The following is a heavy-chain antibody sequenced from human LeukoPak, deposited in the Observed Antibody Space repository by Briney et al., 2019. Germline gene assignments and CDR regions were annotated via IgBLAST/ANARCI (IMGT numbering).Heavy chain of an antibody. CDR1: GGSIISYY. Sequence: SEPLSLPCTVSGGSIISYYWSWIRQPPGKGLEWIGYIYYSGSTNYNPSLKSRVTISVDTSKNQFSLKLSSVTAADTAVYYCARDLSSLGFDPWGQGTLVTVSS. CDR2: IYYSGST. CDR3: ARDLSSLGFDP. J-gene: IGHJ5*02. V-gene: IGHV4-59*01.